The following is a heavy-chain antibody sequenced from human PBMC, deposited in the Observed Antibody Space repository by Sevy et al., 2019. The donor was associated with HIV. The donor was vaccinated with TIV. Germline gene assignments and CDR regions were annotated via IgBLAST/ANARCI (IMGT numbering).Heavy chain of an antibody. CDR3: VYDSDQ. CDR2: FDTSGGT. D-gene: IGHD3-3*01. CDR1: GGSISSGRYY. V-gene: IGHV4-61*02. Sequence: SETLSLTCTVSGGSISSGRYYWGWIRQPAGEGLEWIGRFDTSGGTNYNPSLNSQVIISVDTSKNQFFLKLTSVTAADTAVYYCVYDSDQWGQGILITVSS. J-gene: IGHJ4*02.